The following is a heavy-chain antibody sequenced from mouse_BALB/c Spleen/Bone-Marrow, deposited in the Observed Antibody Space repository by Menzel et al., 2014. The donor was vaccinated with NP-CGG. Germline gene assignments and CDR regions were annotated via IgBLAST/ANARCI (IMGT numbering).Heavy chain of an antibody. D-gene: IGHD1-1*01. CDR3: TRSPRLFDY. CDR1: GFTFSNYW. Sequence: EVKVVESGGGLVQPGGSMKLSCVATGFTFSNYWMNWVRQSPEKGLEWVAEIRLKSNSYATHYAESVKGRFTISRDDSKSSVYLQMNNLRAEDTGIYYCTRSPRLFDYWGQGTTLTVSS. V-gene: IGHV6-6*02. J-gene: IGHJ2*01. CDR2: IRLKSNSYAT.